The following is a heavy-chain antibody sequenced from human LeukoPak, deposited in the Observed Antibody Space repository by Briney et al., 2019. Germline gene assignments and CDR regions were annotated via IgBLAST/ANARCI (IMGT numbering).Heavy chain of an antibody. CDR2: IGSGGDT. Sequence: GGSLRLSCAGSGFSFSSYDMLWVRQATGKGLEWVSAIGSGGDTYYAGSVKGRFTNSRESAKNSFYLQMNSLSAGDTAVYFCARAVAGTDEIDSWGQGTLVTVSS. J-gene: IGHJ4*02. V-gene: IGHV3-13*01. CDR1: GFSFSSYD. CDR3: ARAVAGTDEIDS. D-gene: IGHD6-19*01.